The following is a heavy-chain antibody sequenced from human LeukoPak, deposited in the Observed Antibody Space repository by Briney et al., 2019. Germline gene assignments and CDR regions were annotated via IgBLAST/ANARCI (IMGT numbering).Heavy chain of an antibody. V-gene: IGHV4-39*07. D-gene: IGHD3-9*01. CDR3: ARDFLRYFDWLLLKENYFDY. CDR1: GFTFSSYS. CDR2: IYYSGST. Sequence: PGGSLRLSCAASGFTFSSYSMNWVRQPPGKGLEWIGSIYYSGSTYYNPSLKSRVTISVDTSKNQFSLKLSSVTAADTAVYYCARDFLRYFDWLLLKENYFDYWGQGTLVTVSS. J-gene: IGHJ4*02.